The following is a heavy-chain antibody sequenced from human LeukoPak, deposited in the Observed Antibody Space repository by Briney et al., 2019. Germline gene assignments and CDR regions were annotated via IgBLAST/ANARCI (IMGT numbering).Heavy chain of an antibody. CDR2: IYTSGST. J-gene: IGHJ4*02. Sequence: SETLSLTCTVSVGSLSSYYWSWIRQPAGKGLEWIGRIYTSGSTNHNPSLKSRVTMSVDTSKNQFSLKLTSVTAADTAVYYCARTHDYGDYPTTYFDYWGQGTLVTVSS. V-gene: IGHV4-4*07. CDR3: ARTHDYGDYPTTYFDY. D-gene: IGHD4-17*01. CDR1: VGSLSSYY.